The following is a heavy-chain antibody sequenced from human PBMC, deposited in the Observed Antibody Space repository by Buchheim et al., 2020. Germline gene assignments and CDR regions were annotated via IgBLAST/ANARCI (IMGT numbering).Heavy chain of an antibody. CDR1: GGSISSYY. CDR3: ARLHSGADLYYDFWSGYLPYGMDV. D-gene: IGHD3-3*01. V-gene: IGHV4-59*01. Sequence: QVQLQESGPGLVKPSETLSLTCTVSGGSISSYYWSWIRQPPGKGLEWIGYIYYSGSTNYNPSLKSRVTISVDTSKNQFSPKLSSVTAADTAVYYCARLHSGADLYYDFWSGYLPYGMDVWGQGTT. J-gene: IGHJ6*02. CDR2: IYYSGST.